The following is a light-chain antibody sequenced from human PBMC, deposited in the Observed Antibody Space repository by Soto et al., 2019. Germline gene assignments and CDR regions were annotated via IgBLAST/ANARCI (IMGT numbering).Light chain of an antibody. Sequence: DIQMTQSPSSLSASVGDRVTITCRASQNIRNYLNWYQQKPGKAPKLLISPASNLHSGVPSRFSGSASGTAFTLTITSLQREAFETYYCHKSYSTTYGQGTKLDI. CDR3: HKSYSTT. CDR1: QNIRNY. J-gene: IGKJ1*01. CDR2: PAS. V-gene: IGKV1-39*01.